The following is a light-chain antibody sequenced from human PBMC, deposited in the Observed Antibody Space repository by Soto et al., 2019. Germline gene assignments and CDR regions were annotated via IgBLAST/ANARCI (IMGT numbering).Light chain of an antibody. CDR3: QQYTSYSPYT. CDR2: KAS. J-gene: IGKJ2*01. V-gene: IGKV1-5*03. Sequence: DIQMTQSPSTLSASVGDRVTITCRASQSISSWLAGYQQKPGKAPKLLIYKASSLESGVPSRFSGSGSGTEFTLTISSLQSDDFATYYCQQYTSYSPYTVGQGTKLEIK. CDR1: QSISSW.